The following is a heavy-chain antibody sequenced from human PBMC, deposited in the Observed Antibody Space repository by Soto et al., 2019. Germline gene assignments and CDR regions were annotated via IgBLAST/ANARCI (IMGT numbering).Heavy chain of an antibody. CDR3: AREVAQQQLEHGPFDP. Sequence: PGGSLRLSCAASGFTFSSYAMSWVRQAPGKGLEWVSIIVGSGGSTYYADSVKGRFTISRDNSKNTLYLQMNSLRAEDTAVYYCAREVAQQQLEHGPFDPWGQGTLVTVSS. V-gene: IGHV3-23*01. CDR2: IVGSGGST. J-gene: IGHJ5*02. CDR1: GFTFSSYA. D-gene: IGHD6-13*01.